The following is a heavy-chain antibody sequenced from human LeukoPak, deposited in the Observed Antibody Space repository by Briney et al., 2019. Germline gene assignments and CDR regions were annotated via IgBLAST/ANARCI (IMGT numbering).Heavy chain of an antibody. D-gene: IGHD3-9*01. CDR1: GGTFSSHA. CDR2: IIPIFGTA. Sequence: SVKVSCKASGGTFSSHAISWVRQAPGQGLEWMGGIIPIFGTANYAQKLQGRVTMTTDTSTSTAYMELRSLRSDDTAVYYCARALPTLLRYFDWLLRSNWFDPWGQGTLVTVSS. V-gene: IGHV1-69*05. CDR3: ARALPTLLRYFDWLLRSNWFDP. J-gene: IGHJ5*02.